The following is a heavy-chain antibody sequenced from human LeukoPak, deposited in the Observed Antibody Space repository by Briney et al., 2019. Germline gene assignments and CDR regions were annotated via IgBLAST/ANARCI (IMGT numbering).Heavy chain of an antibody. CDR3: AKERQAGDYFTSDY. Sequence: PGGSLRLSCAASGFPFSTSAMSWVRQAPGKGLEWVSAVNGGGNTWYAGSVKGRFTISRDNSKNTLYLQMNSLRAEDTAIYYCAKERQAGDYFTSDYWGLGTLVTVSS. J-gene: IGHJ4*02. D-gene: IGHD4-17*01. CDR2: VNGGGNT. V-gene: IGHV3-23*01. CDR1: GFPFSTSA.